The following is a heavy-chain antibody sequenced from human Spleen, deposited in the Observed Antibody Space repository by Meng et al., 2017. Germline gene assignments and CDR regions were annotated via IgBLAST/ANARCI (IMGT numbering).Heavy chain of an antibody. J-gene: IGHJ1*01. Sequence: SLKISCAASGFTFDDYAMHWVRQAPGKGLEWASGISWNSGSIDYADSVKGRFTISRDNAKKSLWLQMNSLRVEDTAVYYCAKVGYYDSSNYYAYFQHWGQGTLVTVSS. V-gene: IGHV3-9*01. CDR3: AKVGYYDSSNYYAYFQH. D-gene: IGHD3-22*01. CDR1: GFTFDDYA. CDR2: ISWNSGSI.